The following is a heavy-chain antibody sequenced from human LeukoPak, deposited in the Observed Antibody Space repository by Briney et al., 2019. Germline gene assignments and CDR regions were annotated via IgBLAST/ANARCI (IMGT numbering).Heavy chain of an antibody. Sequence: GGSLRLSCAASGFTFSSYWMHWVRQAPGKGLLWVSRINSDGSSTSYADSVKGRFTISRDNAKNTLYLQMNSLRAEDTAVYYCARGRGTPPSDALFDYWGQGTLVTVSS. CDR1: GFTFSSYW. CDR2: INSDGSST. J-gene: IGHJ4*02. V-gene: IGHV3-74*01. CDR3: ARGRGTPPSDALFDY. D-gene: IGHD3-10*01.